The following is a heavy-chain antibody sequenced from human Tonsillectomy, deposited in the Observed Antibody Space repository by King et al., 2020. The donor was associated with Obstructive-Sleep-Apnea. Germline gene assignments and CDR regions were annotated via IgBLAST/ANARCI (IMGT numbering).Heavy chain of an antibody. CDR2: VSNSGGT. J-gene: IGHJ4*02. V-gene: IGHV4-59*12. CDR3: ARRRAAVGTRGGNHFDS. D-gene: IGHD6-13*01. Sequence: QLQESGPGLVKPSETLSLTCTVSSDSISQDYWSWIRPPPGKRLEWIGFVSNSGGTYYNPSLRSRVTLSLVASESQISLRLTSVTAADTAVYYCARRRAAVGTRGGNHFDSWGQGTLVTVSS. CDR1: SDSISQDY.